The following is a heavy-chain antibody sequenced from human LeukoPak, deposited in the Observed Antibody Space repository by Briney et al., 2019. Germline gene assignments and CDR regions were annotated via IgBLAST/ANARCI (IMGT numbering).Heavy chain of an antibody. J-gene: IGHJ4*02. V-gene: IGHV1-18*04. CDR2: ISAYNGNT. Sequence: ATVKVSCKASGYTFTSYGISWLRQAPGQGLVWMGWISAYNGNTNYAQKLQGRVTMTTDTSTSTAYMELRSLRSDDTAVYYCARDNVHLQLVRTNDYWGQGTQVTVSS. CDR1: GYTFTSYG. D-gene: IGHD6-6*01. CDR3: ARDNVHLQLVRTNDY.